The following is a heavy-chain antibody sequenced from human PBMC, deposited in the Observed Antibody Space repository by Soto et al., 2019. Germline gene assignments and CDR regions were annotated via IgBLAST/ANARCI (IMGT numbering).Heavy chain of an antibody. J-gene: IGHJ6*02. CDR2: IIPIFGTA. CDR1: GGTFSSYA. CDR3: ARADSSSYNCNDRYYYYYGMDV. D-gene: IGHD1-20*01. V-gene: IGHV1-69*13. Sequence: GASVKVSCKASGGTFSSYAISWVRQAPGQGLEWMGGIIPIFGTANYAQKFQGRVTITADESTSTAYMELSSLRSEDTAVYYCARADSSSYNCNDRYYYYYGMDVWGQGTTVTVSS.